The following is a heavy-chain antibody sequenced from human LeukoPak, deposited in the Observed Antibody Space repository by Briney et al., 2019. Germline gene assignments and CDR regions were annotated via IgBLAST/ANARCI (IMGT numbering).Heavy chain of an antibody. J-gene: IGHJ6*02. Sequence: SVRVSCKASGFTYSSSAVQWVRQARGQRLEWIGWIVVGSGNTHYAQNFQERVTITRDMSTSTAYMELSSLKFDDTGVYYCAATIDYCSGGSCYNYYYGMDVWGQGTTVTVSS. CDR3: AATIDYCSGGSCYNYYYGMDV. D-gene: IGHD2-15*01. CDR1: GFTYSSSA. CDR2: IVVGSGNT. V-gene: IGHV1-58*01.